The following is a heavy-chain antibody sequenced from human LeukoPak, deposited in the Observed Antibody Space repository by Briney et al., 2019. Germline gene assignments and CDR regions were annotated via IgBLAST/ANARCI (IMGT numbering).Heavy chain of an antibody. D-gene: IGHD3-22*01. Sequence: KASETLSLTCTVSGGSIGSGGYYWGWIRQHPGKGLEWIGYIYYSGSTYYNPSLKSRVTISVDTSKNQFSLKLSSVTAADTAVYYCARDLGDYYDSSGYSAFDIWGQGTMVTVSS. CDR3: ARDLGDYYDSSGYSAFDI. CDR2: IYYSGST. CDR1: GGSIGSGGYY. J-gene: IGHJ3*02. V-gene: IGHV4-31*03.